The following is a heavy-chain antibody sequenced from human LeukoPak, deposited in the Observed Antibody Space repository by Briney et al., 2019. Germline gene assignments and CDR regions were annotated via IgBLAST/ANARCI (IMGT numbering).Heavy chain of an antibody. V-gene: IGHV3-33*08. Sequence: GGSLRLSCAASGFTFSSYAMSWVRQAPGKGLEWVAVIWYDGTKKFYGDSVKGRFTVSRDNSKNTLYLQMNSLRAEDTAVYYCARDLDSYWYFDLWGRGTLVTVSS. CDR1: GFTFSSYA. D-gene: IGHD1-1*01. CDR2: IWYDGTKK. J-gene: IGHJ2*01. CDR3: ARDLDSYWYFDL.